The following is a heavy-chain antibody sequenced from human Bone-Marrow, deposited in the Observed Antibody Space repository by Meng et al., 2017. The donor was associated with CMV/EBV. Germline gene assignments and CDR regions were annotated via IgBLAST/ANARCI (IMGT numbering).Heavy chain of an antibody. CDR2: ISSSSSYI. CDR1: GFTFSNYN. CDR3: ARDGWSPGGFDV. D-gene: IGHD3-3*01. Sequence: GESLKISCAASGFTFSNYNMGWVRPAPGKGLEWVSSISSSSSYIYFADSVKGRFTISRDNAKSSLYLQMNSLRAEDTAVYYCARDGWSPGGFDVWGQGTTVTVSS. J-gene: IGHJ6*02. V-gene: IGHV3-21*01.